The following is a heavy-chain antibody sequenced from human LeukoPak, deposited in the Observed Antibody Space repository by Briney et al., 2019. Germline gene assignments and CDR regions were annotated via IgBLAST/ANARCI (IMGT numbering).Heavy chain of an antibody. CDR2: INPNSGAT. CDR1: GYTFNGYY. V-gene: IGHV1-2*02. J-gene: IGHJ6*03. D-gene: IGHD6-13*01. Sequence: ASVKVSCKASGYTFNGYYMHWVRQAPGQGLEWMAWINPNSGATNYAQRFQGRVTMTRDTSISTAYMELSRLRSDDTAVYYCARDAIAAAGTQLPYYYYYMDVWGKGTTVTISS. CDR3: ARDAIAAAGTQLPYYYYYMDV.